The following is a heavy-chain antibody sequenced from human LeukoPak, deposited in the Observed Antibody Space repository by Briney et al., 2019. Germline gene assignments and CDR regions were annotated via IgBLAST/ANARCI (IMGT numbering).Heavy chain of an antibody. J-gene: IGHJ4*02. Sequence: SQTLSLTCAISGDSVSSNIVAWNWIRQSPSRGLEWLGRTYYRYKWYNDYAVSVKTRITINPDTSKNQFSLQLNSVAPEDTAVYYCARGYRYSFDYWGQGTLVTVSS. CDR3: ARGYRYSFDY. V-gene: IGHV6-1*01. CDR2: TYYRYKWYN. CDR1: GDSVSSNIVA. D-gene: IGHD4-11*01.